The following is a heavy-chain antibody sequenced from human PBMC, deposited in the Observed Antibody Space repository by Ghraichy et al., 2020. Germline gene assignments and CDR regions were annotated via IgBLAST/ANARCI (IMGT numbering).Heavy chain of an antibody. CDR2: INTGGNI. D-gene: IGHD2-2*01. J-gene: IGHJ3*02. CDR1: GGSVSSGDYY. CDR3: TRLLLPAAMGAFDI. Sequence: SETLSLTCTVSGGSVSSGDYYWSWIRQPAGKELEWIGRINTGGNINYYPSLRSRATISVDTSKNQLSLTLRSVTAADTAVYYCTRLLLPAAMGAFDIWGQGTMVTVSS. V-gene: IGHV4-61*02.